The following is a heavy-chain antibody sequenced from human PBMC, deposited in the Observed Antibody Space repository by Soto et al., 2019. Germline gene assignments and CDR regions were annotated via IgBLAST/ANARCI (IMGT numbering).Heavy chain of an antibody. J-gene: IGHJ4*02. Sequence: AETLSLTCTVSGGSVSSGSYYWSWARQPDNKGLEWIGRVFSSVSATYNPSLKSRVSISMDTPENRISLKLDSVTAADAGVYFCARDGMTTGDTWGPGTLVTVSS. V-gene: IGHV4-61*10. CDR3: ARDGMTTGDT. D-gene: IGHD2-21*02. CDR2: VFSSVSA. CDR1: GGSVSSGSYY.